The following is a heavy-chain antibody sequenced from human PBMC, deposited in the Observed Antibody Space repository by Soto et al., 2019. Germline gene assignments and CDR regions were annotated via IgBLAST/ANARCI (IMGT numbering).Heavy chain of an antibody. Sequence: GASVKVSCKASGGTFSSYAISWVRQAPGQGLEWMGGIIPIFGTANYAQKFQGRVTITRDTPASTAYMELSSLRSEDTAVYYCARTVVGPKQAYYYGMDVWGQGTTVTVSS. D-gene: IGHD1-26*01. J-gene: IGHJ6*02. CDR1: GGTFSSYA. V-gene: IGHV1-69*05. CDR2: IIPIFGTA. CDR3: ARTVVGPKQAYYYGMDV.